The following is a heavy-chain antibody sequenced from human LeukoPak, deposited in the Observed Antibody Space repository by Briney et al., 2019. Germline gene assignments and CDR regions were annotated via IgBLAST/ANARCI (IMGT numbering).Heavy chain of an antibody. D-gene: IGHD3-9*01. V-gene: IGHV3-21*01. J-gene: IGHJ4*02. CDR1: GFTFSSYS. CDR3: ARDFDHQIDY. CDR2: ISSSSSYI. Sequence: GGSLRLSWAASGFTFSSYSMNWVRQAPGKGLEWVSSISSSSSYIYYADSVKGRFTISRDNAKNSLYLQMNSLRAEDTAVYYCARDFDHQIDYWGQGTLVTVSS.